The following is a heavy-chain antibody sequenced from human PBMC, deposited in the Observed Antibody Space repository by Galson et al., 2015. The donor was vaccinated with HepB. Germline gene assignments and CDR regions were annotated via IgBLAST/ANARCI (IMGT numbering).Heavy chain of an antibody. CDR2: ISYDGSNK. D-gene: IGHD2-2*01. V-gene: IGHV3-30*18. Sequence: SLRLSCAASGFTFSSHGMHWVRQAPGKGLEWVAVISYDGSNKYYADSVKGRFTISRDNSKNTLYLQMNSLRAEDTAVYYCAKDLVPAAPTRDYWGQGTLVTVSS. J-gene: IGHJ4*02. CDR3: AKDLVPAAPTRDY. CDR1: GFTFSSHG.